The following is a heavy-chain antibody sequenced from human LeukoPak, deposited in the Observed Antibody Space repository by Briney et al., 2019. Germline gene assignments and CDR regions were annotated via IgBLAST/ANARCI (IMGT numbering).Heavy chain of an antibody. CDR2: IYYSGST. CDR3: ARLISGVGYFDS. J-gene: IGHJ4*02. V-gene: IGHV4-59*08. Sequence: SETLSLTCTVSGGSISSYYWSWIRQPPGKGLEWTGYIYYSGSTNYNPSLKSRVTISVDTSKNQFSLKLSSVTAADTAVYYCARLISGVGYFDSWGQGTLVTVSS. CDR1: GGSISSYY. D-gene: IGHD3-10*01.